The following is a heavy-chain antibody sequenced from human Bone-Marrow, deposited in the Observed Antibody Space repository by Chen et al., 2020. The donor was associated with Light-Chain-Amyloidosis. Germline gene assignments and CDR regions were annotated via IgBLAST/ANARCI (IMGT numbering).Heavy chain of an antibody. V-gene: IGHV3-15*01. CDR3: TTAGDQGVTTLFDY. D-gene: IGHD4-4*01. J-gene: IGHJ4*02. CDR1: GFTFSNAW. Sequence: EVQLVESGGGLVKPGGSLRLSCAASGFTFSNAWMSWVRQAPGKGLEWVGRIKSKTDGGTTDYAAPVKGRFTISRDDSKNTLYLQMNSLKTEDTAVYYCTTAGDQGVTTLFDYWGQGTLVTVSS. CDR2: IKSKTDGGTT.